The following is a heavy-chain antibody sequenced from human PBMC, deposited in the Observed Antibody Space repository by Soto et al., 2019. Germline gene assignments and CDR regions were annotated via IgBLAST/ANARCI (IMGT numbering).Heavy chain of an antibody. D-gene: IGHD6-13*01. V-gene: IGHV3-64*01. J-gene: IGHJ6*03. CDR1: GFTFSNYE. CDR2: ISNNGAHT. Sequence: EAQLVESGGGLVQPGGSLRLSCAASGFTFSNYEMHWVRQAPGKGLEYVSGISNNGAHTDYAKSVKGRFTISRDNSQNTLYLQRGSLRAEDMALYYCARRVYGSRWPNVYMDVWGKGTTGTVSS. CDR3: ARRVYGSRWPNVYMDV.